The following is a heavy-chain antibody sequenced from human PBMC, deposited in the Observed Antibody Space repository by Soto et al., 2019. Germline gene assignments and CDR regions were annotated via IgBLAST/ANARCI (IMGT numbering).Heavy chain of an antibody. CDR2: IGTAVDT. J-gene: IGHJ6*02. CDR3: ARARWCGNYRPCGMDV. V-gene: IGHV3-13*01. D-gene: IGHD3-22*01. CDR1: GFTFSSYD. Sequence: GGSLRLSCAASGFTFSSYDMHWVRQATGKGLEWVSAIGTAVDTYYPGSVKGRFTISRENAKNSLYLQMNSLRAGDTAVYYCARARWCGNYRPCGMDVWGQGTTVTVSS.